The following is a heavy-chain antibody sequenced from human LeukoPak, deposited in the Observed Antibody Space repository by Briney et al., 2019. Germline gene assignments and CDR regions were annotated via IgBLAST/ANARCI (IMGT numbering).Heavy chain of an antibody. D-gene: IGHD3-10*01. CDR3: ARGRANGSGSYGDY. J-gene: IGHJ4*02. Sequence: ASVKVSCKASGYTFTGYYMHWVRQAPGQGLEWMGWINPNSGGTNYAQKFQSRVTMTRDTSISTAYMELSRLRSDDTAVYYCARGRANGSGSYGDYWGQGTLVTVSS. CDR2: INPNSGGT. CDR1: GYTFTGYY. V-gene: IGHV1-2*02.